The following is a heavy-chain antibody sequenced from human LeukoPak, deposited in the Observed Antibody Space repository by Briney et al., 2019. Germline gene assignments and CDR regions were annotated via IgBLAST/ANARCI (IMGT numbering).Heavy chain of an antibody. D-gene: IGHD6-19*01. CDR1: GFTFSSYA. CDR3: AKDLWQWLVQGSDAFDI. Sequence: GGSLRLSCAASGFTFSSYAMSWVRQAPGKGLELVSAISGSGGSTYYADSVKGRFTISRDNSKNTLYLQMNSLRAEDTAVYYCAKDLWQWLVQGSDAFDIWGQGTMVTVSS. CDR2: ISGSGGST. V-gene: IGHV3-23*01. J-gene: IGHJ3*02.